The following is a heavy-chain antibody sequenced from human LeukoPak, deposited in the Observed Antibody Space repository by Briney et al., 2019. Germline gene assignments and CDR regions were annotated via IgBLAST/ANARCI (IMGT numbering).Heavy chain of an antibody. D-gene: IGHD6-19*01. CDR3: ARRGLAGTIDY. Sequence: LETLSLTCTVSGDSFSSYSWSWVRQPPGEGLEWIGFIYHSGSTNYNPSLKSRVTISEDTSKNQFSLKLTSVTAADTAIYYCARRGLAGTIDYWGQGTLVTVSS. CDR1: GDSFSSYS. V-gene: IGHV4-59*08. CDR2: IYHSGST. J-gene: IGHJ4*02.